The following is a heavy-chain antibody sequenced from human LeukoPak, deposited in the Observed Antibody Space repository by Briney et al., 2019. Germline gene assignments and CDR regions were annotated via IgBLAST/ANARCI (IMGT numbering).Heavy chain of an antibody. J-gene: IGHJ4*02. CDR3: VRGQLWSYYHDY. D-gene: IGHD5-18*01. Sequence: PGGSLSLSCAASGFTFSSYWLHWVRQAPGKGLVWVSRIKGDERSTNYADSVKGRFTISRDNAKNTVYLEMNSLRAEDTAVYYCVRGQLWSYYHDYWGQGTLVTVSS. CDR1: GFTFSSYW. CDR2: IKGDERST. V-gene: IGHV3-74*01.